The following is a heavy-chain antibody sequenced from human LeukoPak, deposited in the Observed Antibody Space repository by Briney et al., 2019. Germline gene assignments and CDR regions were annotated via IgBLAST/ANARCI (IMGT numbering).Heavy chain of an antibody. CDR2: ISNNGGYT. D-gene: IGHD3-3*01. CDR3: ASRPFGYDFWSGYTRRDYYGMDV. Sequence: GGSLRLSCAASGFTFSSSAMSWVRQAPGKGLEWVSAISNNGGYTYYADSVQGRFTISRDNSKSTLCLQMNSLRAEDTAVYYCASRPFGYDFWSGYTRRDYYGMDVWGQGTTVTVSS. V-gene: IGHV3-23*01. CDR1: GFTFSSSA. J-gene: IGHJ6*02.